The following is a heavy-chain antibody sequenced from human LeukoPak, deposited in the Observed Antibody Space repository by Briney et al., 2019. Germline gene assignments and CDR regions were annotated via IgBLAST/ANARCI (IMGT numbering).Heavy chain of an antibody. CDR1: GGTFSSYA. J-gene: IGHJ4*02. CDR3: ASSGWSSSQYYFDY. CDR2: IIPIFGTA. V-gene: IGHV1-69*05. Sequence: GASVKVSCKASGGTFSSYAISWVRQAPGQGLEWMGRIIPIFGTANYAQKFQGRVTTTTDESTSTAYMELSSLRSEDTAVYYCASSGWSSSQYYFDYWGQGTLVTVSS. D-gene: IGHD6-19*01.